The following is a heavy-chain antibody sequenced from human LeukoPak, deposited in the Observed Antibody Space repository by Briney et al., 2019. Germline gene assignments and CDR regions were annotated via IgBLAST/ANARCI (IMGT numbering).Heavy chain of an antibody. J-gene: IGHJ4*02. D-gene: IGHD1-26*01. CDR3: AKDRVGGKPFDY. CDR2: ISGGGGST. Sequence: GGSLRLSCATSGFTFSSYAMSWVRQAPGKGLEWVSAISGGGGSTYYADSVKGRFTISRDNSKNTLYLQMNSLRAEDTAVYYCAKDRVGGKPFDYWGQGTLVTVSS. V-gene: IGHV3-23*01. CDR1: GFTFSSYA.